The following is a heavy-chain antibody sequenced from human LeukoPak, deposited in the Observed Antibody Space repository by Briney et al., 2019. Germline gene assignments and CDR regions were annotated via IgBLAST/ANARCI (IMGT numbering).Heavy chain of an antibody. CDR3: ASRGGGYYAFFY. V-gene: IGHV3-23*03. CDR1: GFTFSRSG. Sequence: GGSLRLSCAASGFTFSRSGMTWVRQAPGRELEWVSVIYSGGSTYYADSVKGRFTISRDNSKNTLYLQMNSLRAEDTAVYYCASRGGGYYAFFYWGQGTLVTVSS. D-gene: IGHD3-22*01. CDR2: IYSGGST. J-gene: IGHJ4*02.